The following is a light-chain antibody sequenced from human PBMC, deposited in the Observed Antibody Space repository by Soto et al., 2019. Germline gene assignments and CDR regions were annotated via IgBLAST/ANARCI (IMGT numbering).Light chain of an antibody. V-gene: IGLV2-14*03. J-gene: IGLJ1*01. CDR1: SGDVGGYNF. CDR3: SSYTGSSTLEV. CDR2: DVT. Sequence: QSALTQPASVSGSPGQSITISCTGTSGDVGGYNFVSWYQQHPGKAPKLMIYDVTSRPSGVSSRFSGSKSGNTASLTIAGLQAEDEADYYCSSYTGSSTLEVFGTGTKLTVL.